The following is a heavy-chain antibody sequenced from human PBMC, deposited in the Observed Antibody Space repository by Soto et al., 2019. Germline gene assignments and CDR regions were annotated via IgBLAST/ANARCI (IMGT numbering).Heavy chain of an antibody. Sequence: QVQLVQSGAEVKKPGSSVKVSCKASGGTFSSYAISWVRQAPGQGLEWMGGIIPTFGTANYAQKFQGRVTITADESTSTAYMELSSLRSEDTAVYYCARGGFRYDSSGYYFDYWGQGTLVTVSS. J-gene: IGHJ4*02. V-gene: IGHV1-69*01. CDR2: IIPTFGTA. D-gene: IGHD3-22*01. CDR3: ARGGFRYDSSGYYFDY. CDR1: GGTFSSYA.